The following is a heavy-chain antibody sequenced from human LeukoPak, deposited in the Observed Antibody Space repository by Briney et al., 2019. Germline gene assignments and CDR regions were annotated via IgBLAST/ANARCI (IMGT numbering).Heavy chain of an antibody. V-gene: IGHV3-66*02. CDR2: IYSSGTT. D-gene: IGHD6-6*01. Sequence: GGSLRLSCAASGFTFSSYGMHWVRQAPGKGLEWVSGIYSSGTTHYADTLKGRFTISRDNSKNTLYLQMNSLRGEDTAVYYCARARSIRSYYGMDVWGQGTTVTVSS. CDR1: GFTFSSYG. CDR3: ARARSIRSYYGMDV. J-gene: IGHJ6*02.